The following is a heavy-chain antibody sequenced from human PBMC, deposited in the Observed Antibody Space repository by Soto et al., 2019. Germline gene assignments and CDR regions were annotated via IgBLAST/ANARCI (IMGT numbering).Heavy chain of an antibody. D-gene: IGHD2-21*02. CDR3: ARDRTAKFAPYWHFDF. V-gene: IGHV4-59*01. CDR1: GDSISNYY. J-gene: IGHJ2*01. Sequence: SETLSLTCTVSGDSISNYYWSWIRQSPGKGLEWIGDMHYSGDTNYNPSLKSRVTMSIDTSKNQFSLRLTSVTAADRAVYYCARDRTAKFAPYWHFDFWGRGTLVTVSS. CDR2: MHYSGDT.